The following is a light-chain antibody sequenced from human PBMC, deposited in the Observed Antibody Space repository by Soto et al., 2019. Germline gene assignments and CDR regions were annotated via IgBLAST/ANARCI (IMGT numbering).Light chain of an antibody. J-gene: IGLJ3*02. CDR1: SSNLGAGYD. V-gene: IGLV1-40*01. CDR2: GNR. CDR3: QAYDYSLTASV. Sequence: QSVLTQPPSVSGAPGQRVTISCTGNSSNLGAGYDVHWYQQLPGAAPKLVIFGNRNRPSGVHERFSGSKSGTSDSLAITGLQAEDAAYYYCQAYDYSLTASVFGGGTQVNVL.